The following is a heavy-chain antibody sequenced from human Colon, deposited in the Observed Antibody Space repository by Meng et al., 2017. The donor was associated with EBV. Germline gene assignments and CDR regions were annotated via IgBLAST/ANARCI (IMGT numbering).Heavy chain of an antibody. J-gene: IGHJ4*02. V-gene: IGHV4-4*02. D-gene: IGHD2-21*02. CDR1: GGSLSSRNW. CDR3: ARVGAYCGGDCYHPR. CDR2: IYHSGST. Sequence: QVQLQESGPVRVKPSGTLSLPCAVSGGSLSSRNWWSWVRQPPGKGLEWIGEIYHSGSTNYHPSLKSRVTISVDESKNQFYLRLSSVTAADTAVYYCARVGAYCGGDCYHPRWGQGTLVTVSS.